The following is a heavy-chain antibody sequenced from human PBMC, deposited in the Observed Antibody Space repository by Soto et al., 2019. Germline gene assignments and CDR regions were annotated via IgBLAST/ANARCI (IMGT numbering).Heavy chain of an antibody. J-gene: IGHJ6*02. CDR3: ARRRAVPLRAVTDYGMDV. Sequence: PGESLKISCKGSGYSFSTYWIGWVRQMPEKGLEWMGIIYPDDSDTRYSPSFQGQVTISVDKSINTAYLQWSSLKASDTAMYYCARRRAVPLRAVTDYGMDVWGQGTTVTVSS. CDR2: IYPDDSDT. V-gene: IGHV5-51*01. D-gene: IGHD4-17*01. CDR1: GYSFSTYW.